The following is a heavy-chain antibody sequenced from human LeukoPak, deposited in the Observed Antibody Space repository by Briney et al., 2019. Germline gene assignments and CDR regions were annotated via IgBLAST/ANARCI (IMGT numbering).Heavy chain of an antibody. CDR1: GYTLISYS. D-gene: IGHD2-15*01. V-gene: IGHV1-18*01. CDR2: ISAYNGHT. J-gene: IGHJ1*01. Sequence: GASVKVSCKASGYTLISYSISWVRQAPGQGLEWMGWISAYNGHTNYAQKLQGRVTMTTDTSTSTAYMELRSLRPDDTAVYYCARGDCSSDTCYPPEYFQHWGQGTLVTVSS. CDR3: ARGDCSSDTCYPPEYFQH.